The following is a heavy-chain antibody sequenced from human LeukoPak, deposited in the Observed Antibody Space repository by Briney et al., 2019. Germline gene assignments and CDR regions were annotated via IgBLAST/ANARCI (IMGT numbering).Heavy chain of an antibody. CDR1: GGPISSK. J-gene: IGHJ4*02. CDR3: ARHEPDAFFFDY. Sequence: SETLSLTCTVSGGPISSKWGWIRLPPGKGLEWIGTIYYSGSTYHNPSLKSRVTISVDTSKNHFSLNLSSVTAADTAVYHCARHEPDAFFFDYWGQGTLVTVSS. V-gene: IGHV4-39*01. D-gene: IGHD2/OR15-2a*01. CDR2: IYYSGST.